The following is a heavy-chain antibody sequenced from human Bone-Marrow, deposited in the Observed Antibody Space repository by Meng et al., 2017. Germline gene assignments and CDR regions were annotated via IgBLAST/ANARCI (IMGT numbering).Heavy chain of an antibody. CDR1: GFTFSDHY. Sequence: GGSLRLSCAGSGFTFSDHYMDWVRQAPGKGLEWVGRIKNKAYTYTTEYAASVKGRFTISRDDSKNTAYLEMNSLKTEDTALYYCTIYTSGHIWGQGTMVIVSS. CDR3: TIYTSGHI. CDR2: IKNKAYTYTT. D-gene: IGHD6-19*01. J-gene: IGHJ3*02. V-gene: IGHV3-72*01.